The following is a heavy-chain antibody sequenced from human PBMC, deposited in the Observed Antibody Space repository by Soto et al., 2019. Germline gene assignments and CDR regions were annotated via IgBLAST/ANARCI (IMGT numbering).Heavy chain of an antibody. Sequence: QVQLVESGGGMVQAGTSLRLSCTASGFTFNSFSLNWVRQAPDKGLEWVAVVSRDGKGTYYADSVKGRFTLSRDNSRNRIDRQTNSLRAVDTAVYYCGREPYGDRQYFDLWGQGTAVSVSS. V-gene: IGHV3-30*04. D-gene: IGHD4-17*01. CDR3: GREPYGDRQYFDL. CDR2: VSRDGKGT. CDR1: GFTFNSFS. J-gene: IGHJ4*02.